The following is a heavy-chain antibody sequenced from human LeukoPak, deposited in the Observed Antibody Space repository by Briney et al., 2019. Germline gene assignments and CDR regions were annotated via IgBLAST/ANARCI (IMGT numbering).Heavy chain of an antibody. J-gene: IGHJ4*02. D-gene: IGHD6-13*01. V-gene: IGHV3-53*01. CDR3: ARGRSSWYKIFDY. Sequence: GGSLRLSCAASGFTLSDYYMSWVRQAPGKGLEWVSFIYSGGSTYYADSVKGRFTNSRDNSKNTLYLQMNSLRAEDTAVYYCARGRSSWYKIFDYWGQGTLVTVSS. CDR1: GFTLSDYY. CDR2: IYSGGST.